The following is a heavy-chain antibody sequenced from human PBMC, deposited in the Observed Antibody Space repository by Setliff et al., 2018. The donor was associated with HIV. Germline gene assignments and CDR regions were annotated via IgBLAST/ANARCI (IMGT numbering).Heavy chain of an antibody. Sequence: GASVKVSCKASGYTLTGNYIHWVRQAPGQRLEWMGRINPNIGVTHYAQKFQGRVTMTRDTSINTAFMELTRLRSDDTAVYYCAREDARGGYRFPYWGQGSLVTVSS. J-gene: IGHJ4*02. D-gene: IGHD5-18*01. CDR1: GYTLTGNY. CDR2: INPNIGVT. V-gene: IGHV1-2*06. CDR3: AREDARGGYRFPY.